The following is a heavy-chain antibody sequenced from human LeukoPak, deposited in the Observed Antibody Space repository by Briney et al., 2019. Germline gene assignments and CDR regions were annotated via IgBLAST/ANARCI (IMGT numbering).Heavy chain of an antibody. J-gene: IGHJ4*02. D-gene: IGHD3-9*01. V-gene: IGHV4-30-4*01. CDR3: ARALRFESRAFDC. CDR1: GGSMSSGDYY. CDR2: TSLSQPP. Sequence: SETLSLTCTVSGGSMSSGDYYWSWFRQPPGKGLEWLGYTSLSQPPYYNVSVKSQIAISLGTPRNQFSLNLLSVTAADTAVYYCARALRFESRAFDCWGQGILVSVSS.